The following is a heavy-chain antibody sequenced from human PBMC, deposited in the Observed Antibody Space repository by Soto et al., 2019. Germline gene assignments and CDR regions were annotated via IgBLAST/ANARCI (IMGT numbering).Heavy chain of an antibody. CDR2: ISAYNGNT. CDR3: ASSLLVGYGLEGESD. CDR1: GYTFTSYG. D-gene: IGHD5-18*01. V-gene: IGHV1-18*01. J-gene: IGHJ4*02. Sequence: QVQLVQSGAEGKKPGASVKVSCKASGYTFTSYGIGWVRQPPGQGLEWMGWISAYNGNTNYAQKLQGRVTMTTDTSTSTAYMELRSLRSDDTAVYYCASSLLVGYGLEGESDWGQGTLVTVSS.